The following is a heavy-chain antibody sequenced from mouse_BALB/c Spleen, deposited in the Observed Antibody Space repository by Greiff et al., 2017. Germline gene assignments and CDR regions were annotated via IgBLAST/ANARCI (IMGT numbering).Heavy chain of an antibody. D-gene: IGHD6-1*01. Sequence: VQRVESGPGLVAPSQSLSITCTVSGFSLTSYGVHWVRQPPGKGLEWLGVIWAGGSTNYNAALMSGLSISKDNSKSRVFLKMSSLQTDDTAVYYCGRGFSCQSRYFDDWGEGTTVTVSS. V-gene: IGHV2-9*02. CDR1: GFSLTSYG. J-gene: IGHJ2*01. CDR3: GRGFSCQSRYFDD. CDR2: IWAGGST.